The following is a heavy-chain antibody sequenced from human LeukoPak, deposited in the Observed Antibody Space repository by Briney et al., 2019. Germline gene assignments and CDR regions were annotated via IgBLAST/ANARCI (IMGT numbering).Heavy chain of an antibody. CDR2: IIPIFGTA. CDR1: GGTFSSYA. V-gene: IGHV1-69*05. Sequence: PVKVSCKASGGTFSSYAISWVRQAPGQGLEWMGGIIPIFGTANYAQKFQGRVTITTDESTSTAYMELSSLRSEDTAVYYCARADYYDSSGYLLEVYYFDYWGQGTLVTVSP. J-gene: IGHJ4*02. CDR3: ARADYYDSSGYLLEVYYFDY. D-gene: IGHD3-22*01.